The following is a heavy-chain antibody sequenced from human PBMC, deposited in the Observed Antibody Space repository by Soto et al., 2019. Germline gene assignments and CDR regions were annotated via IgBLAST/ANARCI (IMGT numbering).Heavy chain of an antibody. Sequence: QVQLQESGPGLVKPSQTLSLTCTVSGGSISSGGYYWSWIRQHPGKGLEWIGYIYYSGSTYYNPSLKIRVTISVDTSKNQFSLKLSSVTAADTAVYYCARAASETDIVVVPAARGAWFDPWGQGTLVTVSS. CDR2: IYYSGST. CDR1: GGSISSGGYY. V-gene: IGHV4-31*03. J-gene: IGHJ5*02. CDR3: ARAASETDIVVVPAARGAWFDP. D-gene: IGHD2-2*01.